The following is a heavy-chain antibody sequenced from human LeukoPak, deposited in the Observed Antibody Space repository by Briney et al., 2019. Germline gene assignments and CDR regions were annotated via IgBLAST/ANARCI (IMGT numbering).Heavy chain of an antibody. CDR2: ISAHTGDT. CDR1: GYTLTTYG. D-gene: IGHD4-11*01. J-gene: IGHJ6*03. CDR3: ARVGFSKFHYYMDV. V-gene: IGHV1-18*01. Sequence: GASLKVSCKASGYTLTTYGITWVRQVPGQGLEWMAWISAHTGDTKSAQRFQDRVTTTTDTSTNTAYMELRSLRSDDTAVYYCARVGFSKFHYYMDVWGKGTTVTVSS.